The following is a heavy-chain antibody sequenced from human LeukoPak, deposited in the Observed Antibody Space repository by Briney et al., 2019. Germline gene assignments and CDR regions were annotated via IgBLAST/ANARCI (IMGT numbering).Heavy chain of an antibody. CDR3: ARRWNYRRNYYLAI. J-gene: IGHJ6*04. D-gene: IGHD1-7*01. V-gene: IGHV4-34*01. Sequence: SETLSLTCAVYGGSFSNYYWSWIRQTPGKGMEWIGEINDSGRTNYNPSLMSRVTVSVDTAKNQFFLRLTSVAATDTAVYYCARRWNYRRNYYLAIWGKGAAASVSS. CDR2: INDSGRT. CDR1: GGSFSNYY.